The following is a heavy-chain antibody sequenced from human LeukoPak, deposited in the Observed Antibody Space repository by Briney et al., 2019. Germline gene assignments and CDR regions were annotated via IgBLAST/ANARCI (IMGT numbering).Heavy chain of an antibody. V-gene: IGHV3-21*01. CDR1: GFTFSSYS. CDR3: ARAGSGWFYFDY. Sequence: GGSLRLSCAASGFTFSSYSMNWVRQAPGKGLEWVSSISSSSSYIFYADSVKGRFTISRDNAKNSLYLQMNSLRGEDTAVYYCARAGSGWFYFDYWGQGTLVTVSS. D-gene: IGHD6-19*01. CDR2: ISSSSSYI. J-gene: IGHJ4*02.